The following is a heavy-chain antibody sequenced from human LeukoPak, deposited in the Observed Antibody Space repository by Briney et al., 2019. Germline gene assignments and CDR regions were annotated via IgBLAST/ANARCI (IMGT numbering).Heavy chain of an antibody. J-gene: IGHJ4*02. CDR1: GFTFSSYA. Sequence: PGRSLRLSCAASGFTFSSYAMHWARQAPGKGLEWVAVISYDGSNKYYADSVKGRFTISRDNSENTLYLQMNSLRAEDTAVYYCARESLPIFRHFDYWGQGTLVTVSS. V-gene: IGHV3-30-3*01. CDR2: ISYDGSNK. D-gene: IGHD3-9*01. CDR3: ARESLPIFRHFDY.